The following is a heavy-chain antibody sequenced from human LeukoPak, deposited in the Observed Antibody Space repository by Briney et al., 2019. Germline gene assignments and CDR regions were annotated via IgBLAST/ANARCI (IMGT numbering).Heavy chain of an antibody. CDR2: ISGTGGST. J-gene: IGHJ4*02. CDR3: ATWSMVRGVLNDY. D-gene: IGHD3-10*01. CDR1: GFTFSSYA. V-gene: IGHV3-23*01. Sequence: GGSLRLSCAASGFTFSSYAMNWVRQAPGKGLEWVSAISGTGGSTYYADSVKGRFTISRDNSKNTLYLQMNSLRAEDTAVYYCATWSMVRGVLNDYWGQGTLVAVSS.